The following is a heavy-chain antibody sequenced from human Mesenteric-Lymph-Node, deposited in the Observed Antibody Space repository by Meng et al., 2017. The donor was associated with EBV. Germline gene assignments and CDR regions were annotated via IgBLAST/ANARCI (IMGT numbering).Heavy chain of an antibody. Sequence: QVQLQQLGAGLLKPSETLSLTCAVDVGSFIGYYWSWIRQPPGKGLEWIGEINHSGSTNYNPSLKSRVTISVDTSKNQFSLKLSSVTAADTAVYYCASSKEAYDYVWGSYFYWGQGTLVTVSS. CDR2: INHSGST. CDR1: VGSFIGYY. D-gene: IGHD3-16*01. CDR3: ASSKEAYDYVWGSYFY. J-gene: IGHJ4*02. V-gene: IGHV4-34*01.